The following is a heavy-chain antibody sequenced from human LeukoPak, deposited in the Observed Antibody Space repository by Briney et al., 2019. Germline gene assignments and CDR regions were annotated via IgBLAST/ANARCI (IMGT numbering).Heavy chain of an antibody. Sequence: GASVKVSCKASGYTFTGYYMHWVRQAPGQGLEWMGWINPNSGGTNYAQKFQGRVTMTRDTSISTAYMELSSLRSEDTAVYYCARAIEYGMDVWGQGTTVTVSS. CDR3: ARAIEYGMDV. J-gene: IGHJ6*02. CDR2: INPNSGGT. D-gene: IGHD2-21*01. CDR1: GYTFTGYY. V-gene: IGHV1-2*02.